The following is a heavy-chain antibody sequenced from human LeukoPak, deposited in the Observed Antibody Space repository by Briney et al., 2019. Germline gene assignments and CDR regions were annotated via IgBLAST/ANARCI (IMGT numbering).Heavy chain of an antibody. D-gene: IGHD4-23*01. J-gene: IGHJ4*02. Sequence: GGSLRLSCAVSGITFSLHAMHWVRQAPGKGLEWVAVIWNDGSNKYYADSVKGRFTISRDNSKNTLHLQMNSLRADDTAVYYCARDGGGNSPDYWGQGTLVSVSS. CDR3: ARDGGGNSPDY. CDR2: IWNDGSNK. V-gene: IGHV3-33*01. CDR1: GITFSLHA.